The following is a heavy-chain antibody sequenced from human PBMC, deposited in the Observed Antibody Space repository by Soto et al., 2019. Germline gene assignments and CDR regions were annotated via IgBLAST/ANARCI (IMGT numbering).Heavy chain of an antibody. Sequence: XASLRLSCAASGFTFSSYAIHWVREAAGKGLEWVAVISYDGSNKYYADSVKGRFTISRDNSKNTLYLQMNSLRAEDTAVYYCARDPNYYGSENYYYGMDVWGQGTTVTVSS. V-gene: IGHV3-30-3*01. CDR3: ARDPNYYGSENYYYGMDV. J-gene: IGHJ6*02. CDR1: GFTFSSYA. CDR2: ISYDGSNK. D-gene: IGHD3-10*01.